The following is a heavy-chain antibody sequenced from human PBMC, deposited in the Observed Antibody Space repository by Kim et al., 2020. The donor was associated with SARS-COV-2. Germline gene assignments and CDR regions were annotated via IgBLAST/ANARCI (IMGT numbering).Heavy chain of an antibody. D-gene: IGHD3-16*02. CDR1: GYTFTSYY. Sequence: ASVKVSCKASGYTFTSYYMHWVRQAPGQGLEWMGIINPSGGSTSYAQKFQGRVTMTRDTSTSTVYMELSSLRSEDTAVYYCARGTYYDYVWGSYRYTDFDYWGQGTLVTVSS. CDR2: INPSGGST. V-gene: IGHV1-46*01. J-gene: IGHJ4*02. CDR3: ARGTYYDYVWGSYRYTDFDY.